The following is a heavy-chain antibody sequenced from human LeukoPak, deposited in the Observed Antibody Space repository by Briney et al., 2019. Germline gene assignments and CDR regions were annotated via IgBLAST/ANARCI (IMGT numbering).Heavy chain of an antibody. CDR3: ARGEFIAVAGTASFDY. CDR1: GGTFSSYA. J-gene: IGHJ4*02. D-gene: IGHD6-19*01. Sequence: SVKVSCKASGGTFSSYAISWVRQAPGQGLEWMGRIIPIFGTANYAQKFQGRVTITTDESTSTAYMELSSLRSEDTAVYYCARGEFIAVAGTASFDYWGQGTLVTVSS. V-gene: IGHV1-69*05. CDR2: IIPIFGTA.